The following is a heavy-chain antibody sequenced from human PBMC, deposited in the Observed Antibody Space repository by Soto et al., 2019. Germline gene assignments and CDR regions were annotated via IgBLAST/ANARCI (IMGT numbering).Heavy chain of an antibody. CDR1: GFRFRSYG. D-gene: IGHD3-10*01. CDR2: IWFDGNTK. V-gene: IGHV3-33*01. Sequence: QVQLVESGGGVVQPGRSLRLSCAASGFRFRSYGMHWVRQSPGKVPEWVAVIWFDGNTKYYADSVKGRFTISRDNSKNMVDLQMDSLRAEDTAVYYCARLEGNESNYCGFDYWGQGILLTV. J-gene: IGHJ4*02. CDR3: ARLEGNESNYCGFDY.